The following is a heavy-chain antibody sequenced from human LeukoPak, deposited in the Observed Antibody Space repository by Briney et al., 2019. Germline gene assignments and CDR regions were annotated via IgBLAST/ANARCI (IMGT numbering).Heavy chain of an antibody. CDR3: ARDRLKMNWFHDAFDI. V-gene: IGHV1-18*01. D-gene: IGHD3-9*01. CDR1: GYTFTSYG. Sequence: ASVKVSCKASGYTFTSYGISWVRQAPGQGLEWMGWISAYNGNTNYAQKLQGRVTMTTDTSTSTAYMELRSLRSDDTAVYYCARDRLKMNWFHDAFDIWGQGTMVTVSS. J-gene: IGHJ3*02. CDR2: ISAYNGNT.